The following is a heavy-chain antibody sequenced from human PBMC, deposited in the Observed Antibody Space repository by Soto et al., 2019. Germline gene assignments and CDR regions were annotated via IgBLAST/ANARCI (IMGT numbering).Heavy chain of an antibody. V-gene: IGHV2-5*02. J-gene: IGHJ3*01. CDR2: TYWDDDN. Sequence: QITLKESGPTLVKPTQPLTLTCSFSGFSLTTYGVGVGWVRQPPGKALEWLAFTYWDDDNRYNPSLKSRLSNTKDTSKNQVDLTMTNMDPADIATYFCAQRVTLMSTWNFGAFDFWGQGTLVTVPS. CDR1: GFSLTTYGVG. D-gene: IGHD1-1*01. CDR3: AQRVTLMSTWNFGAFDF.